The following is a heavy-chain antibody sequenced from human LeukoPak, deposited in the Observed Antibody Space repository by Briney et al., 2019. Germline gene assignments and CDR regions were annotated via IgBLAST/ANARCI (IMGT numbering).Heavy chain of an antibody. D-gene: IGHD3-10*01. CDR1: GYSFTSYW. J-gene: IGHJ4*02. Sequence: GEALKISWQSPGYSFTSYWISWVRQMPGKGLEWRGRIDPSDSYTNSSPSFQGHVTISADKSISTASLQWSSLKASDTAMFYCARPSVDGSGSYPYWGQGTLVTVSS. V-gene: IGHV5-10-1*01. CDR3: ARPSVDGSGSYPY. CDR2: IDPSDSYT.